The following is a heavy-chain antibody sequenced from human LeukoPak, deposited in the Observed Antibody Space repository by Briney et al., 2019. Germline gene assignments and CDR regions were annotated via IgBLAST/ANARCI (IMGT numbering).Heavy chain of an antibody. CDR2: IYYSGST. D-gene: IGHD3-10*01. CDR3: ARSPSNMVRGVIIRRWFDP. V-gene: IGHV4-59*01. J-gene: IGHJ5*02. Sequence: PSETLSLTCTVSGGSISSYYWSWIRQPPGKGLEWIGYIYYSGSTNYNPSLKSRVTISVDTSKNQSSLKLSSVTAADTAVYYCARSPSNMVRGVIIRRWFDPWGQGTLVTVSS. CDR1: GGSISSYY.